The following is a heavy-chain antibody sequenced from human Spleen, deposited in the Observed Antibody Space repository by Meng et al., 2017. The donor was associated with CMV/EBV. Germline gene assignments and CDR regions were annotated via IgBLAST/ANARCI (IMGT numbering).Heavy chain of an antibody. J-gene: IGHJ4*02. CDR2: INTGNGNT. CDR3: ARVTYDYDSTLTDFDY. Sequence: SGYTFSNYPIHWVRQAPGQGLEWMGGINTGNGNTKFSQRFQGRVTISRDTSASTAYMELSSLRSEDTAVYYCARVTYDYDSTLTDFDYWGQGTLVTVSS. V-gene: IGHV1-3*04. D-gene: IGHD3-22*01. CDR1: GYTFSNYP.